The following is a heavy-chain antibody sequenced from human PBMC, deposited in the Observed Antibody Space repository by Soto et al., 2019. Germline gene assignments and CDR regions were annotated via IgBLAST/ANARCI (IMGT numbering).Heavy chain of an antibody. J-gene: IGHJ4*02. V-gene: IGHV1-18*04. Sequence: QVQLVQSGGEVKKPGASVEVSCKTSGYMFTTYGMSWVRQAPGQGLEWMAWISAYNGDKKYAQKFQGRVTMTIDTATRTVNMEIRSLTSDDTATYYCGRTGGGMAARPLEYWGQGTLVTVSS. CDR2: ISAYNGDK. D-gene: IGHD6-6*01. CDR1: GYMFTTYG. CDR3: GRTGGGMAARPLEY.